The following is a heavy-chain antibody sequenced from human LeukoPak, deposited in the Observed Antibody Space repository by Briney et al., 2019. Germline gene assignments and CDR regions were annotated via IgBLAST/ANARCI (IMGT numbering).Heavy chain of an antibody. J-gene: IGHJ4*02. CDR2: VYDSGNT. V-gene: IGHV4-31*03. Sequence: SETLSLTCPVPGDPINRHLYFWSWIRHYPGKGLEWIGYVYDSGNTYVNPPLESRVSMSLDTSQNLFSLRLTSVTAADTAMYYCARLHGDYASGTPPFDMWGQGTLVTVSS. CDR3: ARLHGDYASGTPPFDM. CDR1: GDPINRHLYF. D-gene: IGHD3-10*01.